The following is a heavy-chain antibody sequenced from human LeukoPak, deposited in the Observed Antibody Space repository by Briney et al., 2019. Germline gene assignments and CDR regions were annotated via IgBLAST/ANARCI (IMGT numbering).Heavy chain of an antibody. Sequence: ASVKVSCKASGGTFSSYAINWVRQAPGQGLEWMGGIIPIFGTANYAQKFQGRVTITADESTSTAYMELSSLRSEDTAVYYCARDRRNDILTEGYFDYWGQGTLVTVSS. V-gene: IGHV1-69*01. CDR1: GGTFSSYA. D-gene: IGHD3-9*01. CDR3: ARDRRNDILTEGYFDY. CDR2: IIPIFGTA. J-gene: IGHJ4*02.